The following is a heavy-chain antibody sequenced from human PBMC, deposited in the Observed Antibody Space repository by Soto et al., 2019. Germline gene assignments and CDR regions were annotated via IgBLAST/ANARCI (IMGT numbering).Heavy chain of an antibody. CDR3: QSFSLSATAPYGMDV. J-gene: IGHJ6*02. CDR2: ISAYNGNT. CDR1: GYNLTSYG. V-gene: IGHV1-18*01. Sequence: QVQLVQSGAEVKKPGASVKVSCKASGYNLTSYGISWVRQAPGQGLEWMGWISAYNGNTNYAQKLQGRVNMTTDTSTSTSYMELRSLRSDASAVYFCQSFSLSATAPYGMDVWGQGTTVTVSS. D-gene: IGHD6-13*01.